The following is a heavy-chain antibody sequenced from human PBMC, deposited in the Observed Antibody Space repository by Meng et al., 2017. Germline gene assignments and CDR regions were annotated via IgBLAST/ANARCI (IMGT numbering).Heavy chain of an antibody. CDR3: ARDIVTMVRGVIDDY. V-gene: IGHV4-38-2*02. J-gene: IGHJ4*02. D-gene: IGHD3-10*01. CDR1: GYSISSGYY. Sequence: GSLRLSCTVSGYSISSGYYWGWIRQPPGKGLEWIGSIYHSGSTYYNPSLKSRATISVDTSKNQFSLKLSSVTAADTAVYYCARDIVTMVRGVIDDYWGQGTLVTVSS. CDR2: IYHSGST.